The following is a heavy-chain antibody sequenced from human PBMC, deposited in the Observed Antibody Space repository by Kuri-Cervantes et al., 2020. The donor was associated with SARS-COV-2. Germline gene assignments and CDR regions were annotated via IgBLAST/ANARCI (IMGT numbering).Heavy chain of an antibody. CDR1: GGTFSSYV. J-gene: IGHJ6*02. V-gene: IGHV1-69*13. Sequence: SVKVSCKASGGTFSSYVISWVRQAPGQGLEWMGGIIPIFGTANYAQKFQGRVTITADESTSTAYMELSSLRSEDTAVYYCGYSYGTVNTGYYYGMDVWGQGTTVTVSS. CDR3: GYSYGTVNTGYYYGMDV. D-gene: IGHD5-18*01. CDR2: IIPIFGTA.